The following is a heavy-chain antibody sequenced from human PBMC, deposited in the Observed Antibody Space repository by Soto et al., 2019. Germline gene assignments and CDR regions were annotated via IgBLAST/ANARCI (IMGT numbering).Heavy chain of an antibody. CDR2: ISYDGNNK. J-gene: IGHJ3*02. CDR1: GFAFSNYA. V-gene: IGHV3-30-3*01. CDR3: AGDTVGYYDSSCYSPGAFDI. Sequence: QVQLVESGGGVVQPGRSLRLSCAASGFAFSNYAMNWVRQAPGKGLEWVAVISYDGNNKSYADSVKGRFTSSRDNSNNTLYLQMNSLRAEVTAVYYWAGDTVGYYDSSCYSPGAFDIWGQGTMVTVSS. D-gene: IGHD3-22*01.